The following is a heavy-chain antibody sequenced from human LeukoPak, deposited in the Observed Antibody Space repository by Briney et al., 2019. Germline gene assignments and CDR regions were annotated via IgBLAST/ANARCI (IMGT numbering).Heavy chain of an antibody. CDR2: IIPIFGTA. V-gene: IGHV1-69*13. Sequence: SVKVSCKASGGTFSSYAISWVRQTPGQGLEWMGGIIPIFGTANYAQKFQGRVTITADESTSTAYMELSSLRSEDTAVYYCANTIVVVPAALDAFDIWGQGTMVTVSS. D-gene: IGHD2-2*01. J-gene: IGHJ3*02. CDR3: ANTIVVVPAALDAFDI. CDR1: GGTFSSYA.